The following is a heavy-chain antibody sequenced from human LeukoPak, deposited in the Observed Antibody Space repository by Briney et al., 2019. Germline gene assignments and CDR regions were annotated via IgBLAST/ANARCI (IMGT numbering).Heavy chain of an antibody. D-gene: IGHD3-9*01. V-gene: IGHV4-59*08. Sequence: PSETLSLTCTVSDDSITMYYWSWIRQPPGKGLEWIGFIYYSGSTNYNPSLKSRVTISVDTSKNQFSLKLSSVTAADTAVYYCARQYSDILTGYHRGELYWYFDLWGRGTLVTVSS. CDR2: IYYSGST. CDR3: ARQYSDILTGYHRGELYWYFDL. J-gene: IGHJ2*01. CDR1: DDSITMYY.